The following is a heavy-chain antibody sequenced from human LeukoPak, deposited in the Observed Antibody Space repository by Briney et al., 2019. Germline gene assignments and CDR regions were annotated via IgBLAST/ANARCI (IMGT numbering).Heavy chain of an antibody. V-gene: IGHV4-34*01. CDR1: GGSFSGYY. CDR2: INHSGST. D-gene: IGHD2/OR15-2a*01. CDR3: ARGRYYRLNNWFDP. Sequence: PSETLSLTCAVYGGSFSGYYWSWIRQPPGKGLEWIGEINHSGSTNYNPSLKSRVTISVDTSKNQFSLKLSSVTAADTAVYYCARGRYYRLNNWFDPWGQGTLVTVSS. J-gene: IGHJ5*02.